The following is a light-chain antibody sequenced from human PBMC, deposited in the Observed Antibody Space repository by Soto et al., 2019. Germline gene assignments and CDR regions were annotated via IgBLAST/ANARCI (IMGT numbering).Light chain of an antibody. Sequence: IEVTQSPSSLAASLGDRVTITCRASQTIGTYVNWYQQKAGKAPNLLIYKASRLESGVPSRFSGSGSETEFTLTISGLQPGDSATYYCQQYNSYSPTFGQGTKGDIK. CDR2: KAS. CDR1: QTIGTY. CDR3: QQYNSYSPT. V-gene: IGKV1-5*03. J-gene: IGKJ1*01.